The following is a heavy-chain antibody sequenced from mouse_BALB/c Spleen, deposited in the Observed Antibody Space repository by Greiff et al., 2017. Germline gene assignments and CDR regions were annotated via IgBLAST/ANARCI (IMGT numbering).Heavy chain of an antibody. CDR2: ISTYYGDA. Sequence: QVQLQQSGAELVRPGVSVKFSCKGSGYTFTDYAMHWVKQSHAKSLEWIGVISTYYGDASYNQKFKGKATMTVDKSSSTAYMQLSSLTSEDSAVYFCSYYYGSSPYAMDYWGQGTSVTVSS. CDR3: SYYYGSSPYAMDY. V-gene: IGHV1S137*01. J-gene: IGHJ4*01. CDR1: GYTFTDYA. D-gene: IGHD1-1*01.